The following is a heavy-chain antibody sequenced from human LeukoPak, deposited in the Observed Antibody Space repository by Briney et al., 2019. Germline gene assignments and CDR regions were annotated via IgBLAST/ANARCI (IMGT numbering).Heavy chain of an antibody. CDR2: ISTSGGDT. Sequence: GGSLTLSCVASGFTFSTYAMSWVRQAPGKELEWVSSISTSGGDTYYADSVKGRFTISRDNSKNTLYLQMDSLRAEDTAVYSCAKGILRGNYYYFDYWGQGALVTVSS. D-gene: IGHD1-26*01. CDR3: AKGILRGNYYYFDY. CDR1: GFTFSTYA. V-gene: IGHV3-23*01. J-gene: IGHJ4*02.